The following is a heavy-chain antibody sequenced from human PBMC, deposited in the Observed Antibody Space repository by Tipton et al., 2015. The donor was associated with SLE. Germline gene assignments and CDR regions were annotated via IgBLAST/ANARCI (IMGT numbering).Heavy chain of an antibody. V-gene: IGHV4-4*02. Sequence: TLSLTCTVSGGSISSSNWWSWVRQPPGKGLEWIGKIYHSGSTNYNPSLKSRVTISVDKSKNQFSLKLSSVTAADTAVYYCARVAGWIEDAFDIWGQGTMVTVSS. J-gene: IGHJ3*02. D-gene: IGHD2-2*03. CDR3: ARVAGWIEDAFDI. CDR1: GGSISSSNW. CDR2: IYHSGST.